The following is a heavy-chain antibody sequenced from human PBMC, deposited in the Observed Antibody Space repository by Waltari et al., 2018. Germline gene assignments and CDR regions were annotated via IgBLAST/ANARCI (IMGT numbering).Heavy chain of an antibody. CDR3: AKCSGILTGYFDAFDI. D-gene: IGHD3-9*01. CDR1: GFTFSSYA. Sequence: EVQLLESGGGLVQPGGSLRLSCAASGFTFSSYAMSWVRQAPGKGLEWVSAISGSGGSTYYADSVKGRFTISRDNSKNTLYLQMNSLRAEDTAVYYCAKCSGILTGYFDAFDIWGQGTMVTVSS. V-gene: IGHV3-23*01. CDR2: ISGSGGST. J-gene: IGHJ3*02.